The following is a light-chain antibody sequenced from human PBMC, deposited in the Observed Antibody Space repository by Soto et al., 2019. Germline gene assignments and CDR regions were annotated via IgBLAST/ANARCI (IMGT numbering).Light chain of an antibody. Sequence: EIWLTQSPATLSWSPGERATLSCGASQSVTTYLTWYQQKPGQAPRLLIFDASKRATGTPARFSGSGSATDFTLTISSLEREDFAVYYCQQRSNWHTITFGQGTRLEIK. CDR1: QSVTTY. CDR3: QQRSNWHTIT. J-gene: IGKJ5*01. V-gene: IGKV3-11*01. CDR2: DAS.